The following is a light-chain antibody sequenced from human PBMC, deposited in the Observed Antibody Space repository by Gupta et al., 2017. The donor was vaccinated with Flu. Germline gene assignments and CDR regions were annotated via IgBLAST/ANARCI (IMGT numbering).Light chain of an antibody. V-gene: IGLV1-40*01. Sequence: SVLTQPLSVSGPAGQSVAISCTGTRANIGAGYDVHWYRQLPETAPKLLLYGNSNRPSGVPDRFFGSKSATSASPAITGLQGEDEADYYCQSYDNSLSGWVFGGGTKVTVL. J-gene: IGLJ3*02. CDR3: QSYDNSLSGWV. CDR1: RANIGAGYD. CDR2: GNS.